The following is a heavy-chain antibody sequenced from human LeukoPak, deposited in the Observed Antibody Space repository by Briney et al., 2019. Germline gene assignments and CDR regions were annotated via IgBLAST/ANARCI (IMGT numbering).Heavy chain of an antibody. CDR2: IYYSGST. V-gene: IGHV4-31*03. D-gene: IGHD5-12*01. J-gene: IGHJ4*02. Sequence: PSETLSLTCTVSGGSISSGGYDWRWIRQHPGKGLEWIGYIYYSGSTYYNPSLKSRVTISVDTSNNQFSLKLSSVTAADTAVYYCARIGYSGYDFDYWGQGTLVTVSS. CDR1: GGSISSGGYD. CDR3: ARIGYSGYDFDY.